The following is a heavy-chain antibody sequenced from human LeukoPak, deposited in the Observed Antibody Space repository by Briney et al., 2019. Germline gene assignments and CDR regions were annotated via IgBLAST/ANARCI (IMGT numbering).Heavy chain of an antibody. CDR1: GYTFTGYY. CDR2: IYPHSGGT. D-gene: IGHD3-10*01. Sequence: GASVKVSCKASGYTFTGYYIHWVRQAPGQGLEWMGWIYPHSGGTDYAQKFQGRVTMTRDTSISTAYMELSRLRSDDTAVYYCVKTRVGIRGVYPTGAFDIWGQGTMVTVSS. CDR3: VKTRVGIRGVYPTGAFDI. V-gene: IGHV1-2*02. J-gene: IGHJ3*02.